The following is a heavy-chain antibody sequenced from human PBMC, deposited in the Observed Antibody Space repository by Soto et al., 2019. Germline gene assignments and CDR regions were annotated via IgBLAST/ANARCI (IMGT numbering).Heavy chain of an antibody. J-gene: IGHJ4*02. Sequence: GGSLRLSCAASGFTFSNYTMHWVRQAPGKGLEWVALISYDEIDKYYADAVKGRFTISRDNSKNTLYLQMDSLRSEDTAVYYCARELYSCGAECPYYMDYWGQGTPVTVSS. CDR3: ARELYSCGAECPYYMDY. D-gene: IGHD2-21*01. V-gene: IGHV3-30*04. CDR2: ISYDEIDK. CDR1: GFTFSNYT.